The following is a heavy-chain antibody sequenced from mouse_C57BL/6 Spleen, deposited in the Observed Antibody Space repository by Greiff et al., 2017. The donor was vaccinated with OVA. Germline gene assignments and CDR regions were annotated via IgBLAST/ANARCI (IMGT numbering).Heavy chain of an antibody. V-gene: IGHV1-15*01. CDR3: YYGSPFAY. Sequence: VQLQQSGAELVRPGASVKLSCKASGYTFTDYEMHWVKQTPVHGLEWIGAIDPETGGTAYNQKFKGKAILTADKSSSTAYMELRSLTSEDSAVYYCYYGSPFAYWGQGTLVTVSA. J-gene: IGHJ3*01. CDR2: IDPETGGT. CDR1: GYTFTDYE. D-gene: IGHD1-1*01.